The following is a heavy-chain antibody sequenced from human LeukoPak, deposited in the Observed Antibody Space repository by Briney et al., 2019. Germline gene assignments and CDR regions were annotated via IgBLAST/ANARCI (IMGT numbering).Heavy chain of an antibody. J-gene: IGHJ2*01. Sequence: ASVKVSCKASGYTFTSYYMHWVRQASGQGLEWMGWINPNSGGTNYAQKFQGRVTMTRDTSISTAYMELSRLRSDDTAVYYCARDRGDCSSTSCYNPHWYFDLWGRGTLVTVSS. V-gene: IGHV1-2*02. CDR1: GYTFTSYY. CDR3: ARDRGDCSSTSCYNPHWYFDL. CDR2: INPNSGGT. D-gene: IGHD2-2*02.